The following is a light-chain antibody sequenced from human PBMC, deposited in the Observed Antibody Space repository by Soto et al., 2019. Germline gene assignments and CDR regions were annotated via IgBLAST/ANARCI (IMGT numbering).Light chain of an antibody. CDR3: QHYNDFSCT. J-gene: IGKJ1*01. V-gene: IGKV1-5*03. CDR2: ATS. CDR1: QSISIL. Sequence: DIPLTQSPSTLSASVGDRVTITCRASQSISILLAWYQQKPGKAPNLLIYATSTLETGVSSRFSGSGSGTEFTLTISSLQPDDSATYYCQHYNDFSCTFGQGTKVEIK.